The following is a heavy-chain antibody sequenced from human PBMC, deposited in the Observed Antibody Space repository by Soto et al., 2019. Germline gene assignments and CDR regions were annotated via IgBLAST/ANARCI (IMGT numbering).Heavy chain of an antibody. CDR3: AKARVRIVGANSFDY. D-gene: IGHD1-26*01. CDR1: GFTFSNYG. CDR2: ISDDGDKR. V-gene: IGHV3-30*18. J-gene: IGHJ4*02. Sequence: PGGSLRLSCVGSGFTFSNYGMHWVRHPPGKGLEWVALISDDGDKRYYADSVRGRLIISRDNSKDTLYLQMNSLGPDDTAVYFCAKARVRIVGANSFDYWGQGTPVT.